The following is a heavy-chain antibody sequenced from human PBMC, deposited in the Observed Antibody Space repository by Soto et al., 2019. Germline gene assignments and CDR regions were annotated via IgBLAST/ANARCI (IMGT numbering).Heavy chain of an antibody. V-gene: IGHV1-8*01. CDR1: GYTFTSYN. D-gene: IGHD3-10*01. CDR2: MNPNSGNP. J-gene: IGHJ6*03. CDR3: GREAGSEPSFDSHYMDV. Sequence: QEQLVQSGAEVKKPGAPVKVFCKASGYTFTSYNINWVRQAAGQGLEWMGWMNPNSGNPGYAEKFQGRVTMTRNSSISTAYMELRGLSAEDTAVYYCGREAGSEPSFDSHYMDVWGKGPTVTVSS.